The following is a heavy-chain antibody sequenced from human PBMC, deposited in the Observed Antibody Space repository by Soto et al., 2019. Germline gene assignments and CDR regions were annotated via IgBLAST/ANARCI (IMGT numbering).Heavy chain of an antibody. CDR1: GYTLTELS. CDR3: ATAGPYYYDSSGLNY. V-gene: IGHV1-24*01. D-gene: IGHD3-22*01. CDR2: FDPEDGET. Sequence: GASVKVSCKVSGYTLTELSMHWVRQAPGKGLEWMGGFDPEDGETIYAQKFQGRVTMTEDTSTDTAYMELSSLRSEDTAVYYCATAGPYYYDSSGLNYWGQGTLVTVSS. J-gene: IGHJ4*02.